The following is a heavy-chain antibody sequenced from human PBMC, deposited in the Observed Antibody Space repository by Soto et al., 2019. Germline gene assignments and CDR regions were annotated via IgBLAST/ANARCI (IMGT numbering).Heavy chain of an antibody. CDR2: IWYDGSNK. D-gene: IGHD3-10*01. Sequence: QVQLVESGGGVVQPGRSLRLSCAASGFTFSSYGMHWVRQAPGKGLEWVAVIWYDGSNKYYADSVKGRFTISRDNSKNTLYLQMNSLRAEDTAVYYCARDRDYYYGSGSYGGMDVWGQGTTVTVSS. CDR3: ARDRDYYYGSGSYGGMDV. V-gene: IGHV3-33*01. CDR1: GFTFSSYG. J-gene: IGHJ6*02.